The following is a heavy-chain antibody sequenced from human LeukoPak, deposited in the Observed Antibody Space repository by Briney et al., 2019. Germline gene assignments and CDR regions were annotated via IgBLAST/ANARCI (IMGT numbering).Heavy chain of an antibody. Sequence: GGSLRLSCAASGFTFSSYSTNWVRQAPGKGLEWVSYISSSSSPIYYADSVKGRFTISRDNAKNSLYLQMNSLRAEDTAVYYCARRGVAGYDFWGQGTLVTVSS. D-gene: IGHD6-19*01. CDR3: ARRGVAGYDF. V-gene: IGHV3-48*04. CDR2: ISSSSSPI. J-gene: IGHJ4*02. CDR1: GFTFSSYS.